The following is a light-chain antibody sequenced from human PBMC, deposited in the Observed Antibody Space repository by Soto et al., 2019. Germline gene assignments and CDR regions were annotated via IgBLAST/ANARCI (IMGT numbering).Light chain of an antibody. CDR1: QSVSSY. CDR2: DAS. Sequence: EILLTQSPATLSLSPGERATLSCRASQSVSSYLALYQQKPGQAPRLLIYDASNRATGIPPRCSGSGSGTDFTLTLSSLEPEDFAVYYCQQRSTWLPVALTFGGGTKVEIK. V-gene: IGKV3-11*01. J-gene: IGKJ4*01. CDR3: QQRSTWLPVALT.